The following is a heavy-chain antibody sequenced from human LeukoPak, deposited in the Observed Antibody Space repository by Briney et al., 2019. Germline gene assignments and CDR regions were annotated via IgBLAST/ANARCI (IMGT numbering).Heavy chain of an antibody. CDR1: GFTLSSYS. D-gene: IGHD3-10*01. V-gene: IGHV3-48*02. J-gene: IGHJ4*02. CDR3: AREPLWFGELEDY. CDR2: ISSSSSTI. Sequence: GGSLRLSCTASGFTLSSYSMNWVRQAPGKGLEWVAYISSSSSTIYYADSVKGRFTISRDNAKNSLYLQMNSLRDEDTAVYYCAREPLWFGELEDYWGQGTLVTVSS.